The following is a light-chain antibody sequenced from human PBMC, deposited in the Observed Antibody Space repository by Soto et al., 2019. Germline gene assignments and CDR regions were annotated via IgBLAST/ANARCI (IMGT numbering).Light chain of an antibody. CDR3: CSYTRSYTWV. CDR1: SSDVGDGDF. Sequence: QSALTQPASVSGCPGQSITISCTGTSSDVGDGDFVSWYQQRPGKAPKLMIYKVSNRPSGVSNRFSGSKSGNTASLTISGLQAEDEADYYCCSYTRSYTWVFGGGTKLTVL. J-gene: IGLJ3*02. V-gene: IGLV2-14*01. CDR2: KVS.